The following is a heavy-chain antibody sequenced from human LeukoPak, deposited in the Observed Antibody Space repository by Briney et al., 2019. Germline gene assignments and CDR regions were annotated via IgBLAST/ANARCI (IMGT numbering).Heavy chain of an antibody. V-gene: IGHV1-2*06. CDR3: AREVAYCGGDCYPQSYYYYYYMDV. D-gene: IGHD2-21*02. CDR1: GYTFTGYY. Sequence: ASVKVSCKASGYTFTGYYMHWVRQAPGQGLEWMGRINPNSGGTNYAQKFQGRVTMTRDTSISTAYMELSRLRSDDTAVYYCAREVAYCGGDCYPQSYYYYYYMDVWGKGTTVTVSS. J-gene: IGHJ6*03. CDR2: INPNSGGT.